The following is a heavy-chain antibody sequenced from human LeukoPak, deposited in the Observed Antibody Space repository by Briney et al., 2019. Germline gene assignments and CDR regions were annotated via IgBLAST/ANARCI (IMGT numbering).Heavy chain of an antibody. V-gene: IGHV4-34*01. D-gene: IGHD2-15*01. CDR2: INHSGST. CDR1: GGSFSGYY. J-gene: IGHJ3*02. CDR3: ARLRVLTGYCSGGSCYETRAFDI. Sequence: SETLSLTCAVYGGSFSGYYWSWIRQPPGKGLEWIGEINHSGSTNYNPSLKSRVTISVDTSKNQFSLKLSSVTAADTAVYYCARLRVLTGYCSGGSCYETRAFDIWGQGTMVTVSS.